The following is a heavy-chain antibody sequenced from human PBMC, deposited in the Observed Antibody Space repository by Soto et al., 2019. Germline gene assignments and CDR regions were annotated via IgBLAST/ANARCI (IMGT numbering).Heavy chain of an antibody. D-gene: IGHD2-15*01. Sequence: QVQLQESGPGLVKPSETLSLTCTVSGGSISSYYWSWIRQPPGKGLEWIGYIYYSGSTNYNPSLKSRVTISVDTSKSQFSLKLSSVTAADTAVYYCARHIVVVVAATNGAPTRANSGGMDVWGQGTTVTVSS. CDR3: ARHIVVVVAATNGAPTRANSGGMDV. CDR1: GGSISSYY. CDR2: IYYSGST. J-gene: IGHJ6*02. V-gene: IGHV4-59*08.